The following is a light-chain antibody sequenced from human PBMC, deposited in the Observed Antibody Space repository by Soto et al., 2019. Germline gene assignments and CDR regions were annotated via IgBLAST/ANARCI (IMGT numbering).Light chain of an antibody. CDR2: GVS. CDR3: QQSDDRPCT. J-gene: IGKJ2*02. CDR1: QDITKS. V-gene: IGKV1-33*01. Sequence: DIQMTQSPSSLSASLGDRVTITCQASQDITKSLNWYQRKPGKAPKLLLYGVSTLEAGVPTRFSGSGFGTDFTFTISSLQPEDIAMYFCQQSDDRPCTFGPGTKVEIK.